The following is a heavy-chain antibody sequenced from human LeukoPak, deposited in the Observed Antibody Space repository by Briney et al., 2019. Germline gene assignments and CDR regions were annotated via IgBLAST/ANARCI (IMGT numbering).Heavy chain of an antibody. J-gene: IGHJ4*02. Sequence: GGSLRLSCAASGFDFSAYGMNWVRQAPGKGLEWVSAIGGSGATTYYADSVRGRFTISRDNSKNTLYLQMNSLRAEDTAVYYCARDSSKEAAGLDYWGQGTLVTVSS. D-gene: IGHD6-13*01. CDR2: IGGSGATT. V-gene: IGHV3-23*01. CDR1: GFDFSAYG. CDR3: ARDSSKEAAGLDY.